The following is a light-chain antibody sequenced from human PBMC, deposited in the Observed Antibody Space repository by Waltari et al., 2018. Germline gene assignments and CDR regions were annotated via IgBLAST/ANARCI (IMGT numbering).Light chain of an antibody. V-gene: IGKV3-20*01. CDR2: WAS. J-gene: IGKJ1*01. CDR3: QHYVRLPVT. CDR1: QRVGRS. Sequence: EIVLTQSPVTLSLSPGERAPLSCRASQRVGRSLAWYQQKPGKAPRLLIYWASSRATGVPDRFSGSGSGTDFTLTISRLEPEDFAVYYCQHYVRLPVTFGQGTKVEIK.